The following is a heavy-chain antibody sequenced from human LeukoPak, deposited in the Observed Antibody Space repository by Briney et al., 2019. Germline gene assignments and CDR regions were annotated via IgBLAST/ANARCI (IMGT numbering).Heavy chain of an antibody. CDR3: TTGPTAVVCY. V-gene: IGHV3-15*01. CDR1: GITLSNAW. J-gene: IGHJ4*02. Sequence: PGGSLRLSCAASGITLSNAWMSWVRQAPGKGLEWVGRIKSKTDGGTTDYAAPVKGRFTISRDDSKNTLYLQVNSLKIEDTAVYFCTTGPTAVVCYWGQGTLVTVSS. D-gene: IGHD5-18*01. CDR2: IKSKTDGGTT.